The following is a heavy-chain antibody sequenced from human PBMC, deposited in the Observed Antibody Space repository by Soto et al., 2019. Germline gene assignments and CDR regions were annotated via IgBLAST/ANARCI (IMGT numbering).Heavy chain of an antibody. J-gene: IGHJ5*02. Sequence: PSETLSLTCTVSGGSISSSSYYWGWIRQPPGKGLEWIGSIYYSGSTYYNPSLKSRVTISVDTSKNQFSLKLSSVTAADTAVYYCARQLLWLGEFPGWFDPWGQGTLVTVSS. V-gene: IGHV4-39*01. CDR1: GGSISSSSYY. CDR2: IYYSGST. CDR3: ARQLLWLGEFPGWFDP. D-gene: IGHD3-10*01.